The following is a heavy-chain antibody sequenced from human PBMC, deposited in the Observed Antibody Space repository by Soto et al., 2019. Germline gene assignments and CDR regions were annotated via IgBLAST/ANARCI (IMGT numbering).Heavy chain of an antibody. V-gene: IGHV4-34*01. J-gene: IGHJ4*02. CDR1: GGSFSGYY. Sequence: QVQLQQWGAGLLKPSEILSLTCAVYGGSFSGYYWTWIRQPPGTGLESIGEINHSGSTHYNPSLKTRVAISVDTSKNQLSPTLTSVTAADTAVYYCARDKITGLFDYWGQGILVPVSS. D-gene: IGHD2-8*02. CDR3: ARDKITGLFDY. CDR2: INHSGST.